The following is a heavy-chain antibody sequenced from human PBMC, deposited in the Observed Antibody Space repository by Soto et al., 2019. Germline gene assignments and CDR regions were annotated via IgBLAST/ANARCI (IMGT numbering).Heavy chain of an antibody. CDR3: AAPTTGHSGSYDY. Sequence: ASVKVSCKASGFTFTSSAVQWVRQARGQRLEWIGWIVVGSGNTNYAQKFQERVTITRDMSTSTAYMELSSLRSEDTAVYYCAAPTTGHSGSYDYWGQGTLVTLSS. V-gene: IGHV1-58*01. J-gene: IGHJ4*02. CDR2: IVVGSGNT. CDR1: GFTFTSSA. D-gene: IGHD1-26*01.